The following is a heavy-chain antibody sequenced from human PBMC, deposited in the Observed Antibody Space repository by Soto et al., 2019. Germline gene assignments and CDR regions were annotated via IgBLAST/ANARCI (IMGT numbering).Heavy chain of an antibody. J-gene: IGHJ4*02. D-gene: IGHD2-15*01. CDR3: VVAAQPYYFDY. V-gene: IGHV1-18*01. CDR1: GYTFTSYG. CDR2: ISAYNGNT. Sequence: GASVKVSCKASGYTFTSYGISWVRQAPGQGLEWMGWISAYNGNTNYAQKVQGRVTMTTDTSTSTAYMELRSLRSDDTAVYYCVVAAQPYYFDYWGQGTLVTVSS.